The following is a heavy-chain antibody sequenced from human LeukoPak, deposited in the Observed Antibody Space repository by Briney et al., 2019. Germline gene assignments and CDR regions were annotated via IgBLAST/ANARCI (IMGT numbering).Heavy chain of an antibody. Sequence: GGSLRLSCAASGFTFSSYAMHWVRQAPGKGLEWVAVISYDGSNKYYADSVKGRFTISRDNSKNTLYLQMNSLRAEDTAVYYCARESIVGATRDAFDIWGQGTMVTVSS. CDR2: ISYDGSNK. V-gene: IGHV3-30-3*01. CDR1: GFTFSSYA. J-gene: IGHJ3*02. CDR3: ARESIVGATRDAFDI. D-gene: IGHD1-26*01.